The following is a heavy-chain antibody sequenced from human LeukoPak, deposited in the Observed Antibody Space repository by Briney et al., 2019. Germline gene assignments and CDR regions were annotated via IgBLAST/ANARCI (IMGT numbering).Heavy chain of an antibody. CDR1: GFTFSSYS. V-gene: IGHV3-21*01. J-gene: IGHJ6*03. D-gene: IGHD3-3*01. Sequence: PGGSLRLSCAASGFTFSSYSMNWVRQAPGKGLEWVSSISSSSSYIYYADSVKGRFTISRDNAKNSLYLQMNSLRAEDTAVYYCASQDYDFWSGYMDVWGKGTTVTVSS. CDR2: ISSSSSYI. CDR3: ASQDYDFWSGYMDV.